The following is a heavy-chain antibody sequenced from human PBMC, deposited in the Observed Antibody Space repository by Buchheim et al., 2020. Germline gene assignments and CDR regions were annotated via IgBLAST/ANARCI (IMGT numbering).Heavy chain of an antibody. Sequence: QVQFRESGPSLMKPSQTLSLSCAVSGDSITNTDFYWNWIRLSPGRGLEWIGSIDYSGFAYYNPSLESRLGLSIDPSTNQFSLRLRSVTAADTAFYYCAREGPYYYGFDVWGPGT. D-gene: IGHD1-26*01. CDR3: AREGPYYYGFDV. CDR1: GDSITNTDFY. CDR2: IDYSGFA. V-gene: IGHV4-30-4*01. J-gene: IGHJ6*02.